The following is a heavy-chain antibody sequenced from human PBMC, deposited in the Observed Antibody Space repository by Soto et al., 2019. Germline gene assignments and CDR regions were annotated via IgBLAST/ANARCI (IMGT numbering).Heavy chain of an antibody. CDR2: ISYDGSNK. Sequence: GGSLRLSCAASGFTFSSYAMHWVRQAPGKGLEWVAVISYDGSNKYYADSVKGRFTISRDNSKNTLYLQMNSLRAEDTAVYYCARSVAAAKVTAADYWGQGTLVTVSS. D-gene: IGHD6-13*01. CDR3: ARSVAAAKVTAADY. V-gene: IGHV3-30-3*01. J-gene: IGHJ4*02. CDR1: GFTFSSYA.